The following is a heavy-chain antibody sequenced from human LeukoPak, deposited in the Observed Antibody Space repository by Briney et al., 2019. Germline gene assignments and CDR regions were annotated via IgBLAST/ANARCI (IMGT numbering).Heavy chain of an antibody. D-gene: IGHD1-26*01. J-gene: IGHJ4*02. Sequence: GGSLRLSCAASGLFFGDFGMNWVRQSPGKGLEWVSSISPGSDFTYYADSMKGRFTISRDNSKNTLYLQMNSLRAEDTAVYYCARNGGSYKGYYFDYWGQGTLVTVSS. V-gene: IGHV3-21*01. CDR2: ISPGSDFT. CDR3: ARNGGSYKGYYFDY. CDR1: GLFFGDFG.